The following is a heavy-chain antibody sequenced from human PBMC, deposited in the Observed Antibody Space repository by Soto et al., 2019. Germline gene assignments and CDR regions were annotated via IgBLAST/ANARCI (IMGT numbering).Heavy chain of an antibody. CDR2: ISGSGGST. CDR1: GFTFSSYA. Sequence: GGSLRLSCAASGFTFSSYAMSWVRQAPGRGLERVSVISGSGGSTYYADSVKGRFTISRDNSKNTLYLQMNTLRAEDTAVYHCAKDIAGGWHPFDYWGQGTLVTVSS. CDR3: AKDIAGGWHPFDY. V-gene: IGHV3-23*01. J-gene: IGHJ4*02. D-gene: IGHD6-13*01.